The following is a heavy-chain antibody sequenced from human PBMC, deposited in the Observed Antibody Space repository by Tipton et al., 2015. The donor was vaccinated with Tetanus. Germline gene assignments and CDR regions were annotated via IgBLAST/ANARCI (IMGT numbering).Heavy chain of an antibody. CDR3: AFRTNWRFSRGFDC. J-gene: IGHJ4*02. Sequence: LSLTCTVSGGSVSSGAHLWNWIRQSPGKGLEWVSVIYTGGSADYTDSVKGRFTISRDNSNNSLSLQMNSLRIDDTAVYYCAFRTNWRFSRGFDCWGQGILVTVSS. D-gene: IGHD1-20*01. CDR1: GGSVSSGAHL. V-gene: IGHV3-53*01. CDR2: IYTGGSA.